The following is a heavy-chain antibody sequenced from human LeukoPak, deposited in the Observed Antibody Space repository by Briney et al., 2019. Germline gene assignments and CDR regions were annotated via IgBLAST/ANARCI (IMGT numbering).Heavy chain of an antibody. Sequence: PSETLSLTCAVYGGSFSGYYWSWIRQPPGKGLGWIGEINHSGSTNYNPSLKSRVTISVDTSKNQFSLKLSSVTAADTAVYYCARVLLPVRFGMDVWGQGTTVTVSS. D-gene: IGHD3-10*01. CDR2: INHSGST. V-gene: IGHV4-34*01. CDR3: ARVLLPVRFGMDV. CDR1: GGSFSGYY. J-gene: IGHJ6*02.